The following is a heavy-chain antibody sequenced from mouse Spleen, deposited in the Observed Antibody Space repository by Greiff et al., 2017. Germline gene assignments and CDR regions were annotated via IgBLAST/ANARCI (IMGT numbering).Heavy chain of an antibody. Sequence: DVKLQESGGGLVKPGGSLKLSCAASGFTFSSYAMSWVRQTPEKRLEWVATISSGGSYTYYPDSVKGRFTISRDNAKNTLYLQMSSLRSEDTAMYYCARREDYAMDYWGQGTSVTVSS. CDR1: GFTFSSYA. CDR2: ISSGGSYT. V-gene: IGHV5-9-1*01. CDR3: ARREDYAMDY. J-gene: IGHJ4*01.